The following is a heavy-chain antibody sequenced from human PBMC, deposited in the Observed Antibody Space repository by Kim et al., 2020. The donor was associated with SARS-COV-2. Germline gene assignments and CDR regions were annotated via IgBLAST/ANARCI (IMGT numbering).Heavy chain of an antibody. CDR1: GFTFRNHA. Sequence: GGSLRLSCAASGFTFRNHAMTWVRQAPGKGLEWVSIIDGSGGDTYYAGSVGGRFTISRANSKNTLYLQMNSLRAEDTAVYYCAKGSGVVVGATRRNYFDYWGQGTLVTVSS. J-gene: IGHJ4*02. CDR3: AKGSGVVVGATRRNYFDY. V-gene: IGHV3-23*01. D-gene: IGHD2-15*01. CDR2: IDGSGGDT.